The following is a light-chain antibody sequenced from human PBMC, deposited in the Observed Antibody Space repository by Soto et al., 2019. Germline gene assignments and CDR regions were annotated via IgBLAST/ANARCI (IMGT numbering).Light chain of an antibody. CDR3: QQSYSTPRT. V-gene: IGKV1-39*01. CDR2: AAS. J-gene: IGKJ1*01. CDR1: QIINSY. Sequence: DIQLTQSPSSLSASVGDRVTVTCRATQIINSYLNWYQQEPGKAPKLLIYAASSLQSGVPSRFSGRGSGPDFTLALSSLQPEDSATYSCQQSYSTPRTFGQGTRVGIK.